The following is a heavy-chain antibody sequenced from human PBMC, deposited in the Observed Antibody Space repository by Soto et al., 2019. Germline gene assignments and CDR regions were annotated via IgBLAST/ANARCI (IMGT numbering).Heavy chain of an antibody. J-gene: IGHJ5*02. D-gene: IGHD2-2*02. Sequence: RSLTCTVSGGSISRSTYYWGWTRQPPGKGLEWIGSIYYSGSTYYRPSLKSRVTISVDTSKNQFSLKLSSVTAADTAVYYCARQVPAAIRLGWFDPWGQGTLVTVSS. CDR2: IYYSGST. CDR3: ARQVPAAIRLGWFDP. CDR1: GGSISRSTYY. V-gene: IGHV4-39*01.